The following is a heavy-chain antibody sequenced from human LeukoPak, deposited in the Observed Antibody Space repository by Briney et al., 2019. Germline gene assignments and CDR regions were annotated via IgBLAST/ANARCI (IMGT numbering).Heavy chain of an antibody. CDR3: ASHLSGYDSLTTVVTPIYYFDY. J-gene: IGHJ4*02. V-gene: IGHV4-39*07. CDR1: GGSISSSSYY. D-gene: IGHD4-23*01. CDR2: IYYSGST. Sequence: SETLSLTCTVSGGSISSSSYYWGWIRQPPGKGLEWIGSIYYSGSTYYNPSLKSRVTISVDTSKNQFSLKLSSVTAADTAVYYCASHLSGYDSLTTVVTPIYYFDYWGQGTLVTVSS.